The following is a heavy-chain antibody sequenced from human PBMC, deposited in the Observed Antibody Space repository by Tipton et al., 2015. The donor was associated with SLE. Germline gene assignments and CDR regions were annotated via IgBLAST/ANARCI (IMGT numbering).Heavy chain of an antibody. CDR2: IYYSGST. D-gene: IGHD6-13*01. J-gene: IGHJ3*02. V-gene: IGHV4-31*03. CDR3: ARGRFPAAGTAFDI. CDR1: GGSISSGGYY. Sequence: TLSLTCTVSGGSISSGGYYWSWIRQHPGKGLEWIGYIYYSGSTHYNPSLKSRVTISVDTSKNQFSLKLSSVTAADTAVYYCARGRFPAAGTAFDIWGQGTMVTVSS.